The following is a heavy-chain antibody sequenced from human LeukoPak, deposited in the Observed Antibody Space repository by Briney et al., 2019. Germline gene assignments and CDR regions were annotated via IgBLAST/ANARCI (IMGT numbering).Heavy chain of an antibody. V-gene: IGHV3-23*01. D-gene: IGHD3-9*01. J-gene: IGHJ3*01. CDR3: AKDEYFDWFGAFDF. CDR2: ISGSGGTT. Sequence: GGSLRLSCAASGFTFSSYAMTWVRQAPGKGLEWVSAISGSGGTTYYADSVKGRFTISRDNSKNTLYLQMNSLRAEDTAVYYCAKDEYFDWFGAFDFWGQGTMVTVSS. CDR1: GFTFSSYA.